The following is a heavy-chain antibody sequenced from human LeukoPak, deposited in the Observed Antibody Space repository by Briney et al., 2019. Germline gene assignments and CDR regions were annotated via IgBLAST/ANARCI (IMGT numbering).Heavy chain of an antibody. D-gene: IGHD3-10*01. CDR3: ARDYGSGNLDAFDI. V-gene: IGHV3-21*01. Sequence: GGSLTLSCAASGFTFSSYSMNWVRQAPGKGLEWVSSISSSSYIYYADSVKGRFTISRDNAKNSLYLQMNSLRAEDTAVYYCARDYGSGNLDAFDIWGQGTMVTVSS. CDR1: GFTFSSYS. CDR2: ISSSSYI. J-gene: IGHJ3*02.